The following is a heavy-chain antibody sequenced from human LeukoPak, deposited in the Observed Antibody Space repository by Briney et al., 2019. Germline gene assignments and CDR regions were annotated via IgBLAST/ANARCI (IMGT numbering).Heavy chain of an antibody. CDR1: GGSFSGYY. CDR3: AKTHSSGWLLDY. J-gene: IGHJ4*02. D-gene: IGHD6-19*01. V-gene: IGHV4-34*01. CDR2: INHSGST. Sequence: KPSETLSLTCAVYGGSFSGYYWSRIRQPPGKGLEWIGEINHSGSTNYNPPLKSRVTISVDTSKNQFSLKLSSVTAADTAVYYCAKTHSSGWLLDYWGQGTLVTVSS.